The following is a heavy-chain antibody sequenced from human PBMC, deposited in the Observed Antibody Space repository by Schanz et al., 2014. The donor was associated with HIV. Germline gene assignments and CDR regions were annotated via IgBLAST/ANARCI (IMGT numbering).Heavy chain of an antibody. Sequence: QVQLVQSGAEVKKSGSSVKVSCKASGGTLSSNTINWVRQAPGRGLEWMGGFIPIFGTTNYAQKFQGRVTITADESTSTTYLELSSLRSEDTAVYYCASQYSNYDSSRRYHWYFDLWGRGTLVTVSS. J-gene: IGHJ2*01. CDR1: GGTLSSNT. V-gene: IGHV1-69*01. D-gene: IGHD4-4*01. CDR3: ASQYSNYDSSRRYHWYFDL. CDR2: FIPIFGTT.